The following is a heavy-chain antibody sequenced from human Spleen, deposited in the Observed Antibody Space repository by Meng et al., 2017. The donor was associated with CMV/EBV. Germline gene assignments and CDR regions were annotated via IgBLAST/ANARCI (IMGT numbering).Heavy chain of an antibody. V-gene: IGHV4-39*02. CDR1: GGSISSSSYY. Sequence: SETLSLTCTVSGGSISSSSYYWGWIRQPPGKGLEWIGSIYYSGSTYYNPSLKSRVTISVDTSKNQFSLKLSSVTAADTAVYYCARDYSGTEGDNWFDPWGQGTLVTVSS. CDR2: IYYSGST. D-gene: IGHD1-1*01. J-gene: IGHJ5*02. CDR3: ARDYSGTEGDNWFDP.